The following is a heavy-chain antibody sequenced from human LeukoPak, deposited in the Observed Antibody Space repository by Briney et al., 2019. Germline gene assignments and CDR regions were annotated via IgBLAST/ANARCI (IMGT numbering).Heavy chain of an antibody. CDR1: GASISSGSYY. CDR3: ARGGITKKGAFDI. D-gene: IGHD3-3*01. V-gene: IGHV4-61*02. CDR2: IYTSGST. J-gene: IGHJ3*02. Sequence: SETLSLTCTVSGASISSGSYYWSWIRQPAGKGLEWIGRIYTSGSTNYNPSLKSRVTISVDTSKNQFSLKLTSVTAADTAVYYCARGGITKKGAFDIWGQGTMVTVSS.